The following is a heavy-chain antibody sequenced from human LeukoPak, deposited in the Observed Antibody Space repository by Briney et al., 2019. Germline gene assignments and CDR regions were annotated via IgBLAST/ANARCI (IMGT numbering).Heavy chain of an antibody. Sequence: ASVKVSCKASGYTFTNYGIIWVRKSPGQGLEWMGWISAYNGNTNYAQNLQGRVTMTTDTSTSTAYMELRSLRSDDTALYYCARGGITPDYWGQGTLVTVSS. CDR2: ISAYNGNT. V-gene: IGHV1-18*01. D-gene: IGHD3-10*01. J-gene: IGHJ4*02. CDR3: ARGGITPDY. CDR1: GYTFTNYG.